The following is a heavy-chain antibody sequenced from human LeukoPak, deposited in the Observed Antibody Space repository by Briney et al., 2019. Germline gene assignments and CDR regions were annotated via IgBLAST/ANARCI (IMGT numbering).Heavy chain of an antibody. CDR3: ARGQIVLGGYYFDY. CDR2: IYHSGST. D-gene: IGHD3-22*01. V-gene: IGHV4-30-2*01. Sequence: PSQTLSLTCAVSGGSISSGGYSWSWIRQPPGQGLEWIGYIYHSGSTYYNPSLKSRVTISVDRSKNQFSLKLSSVTAADTAVYYCARGQIVLGGYYFDYWGQGTLVTVPS. J-gene: IGHJ4*02. CDR1: GGSISSGGYS.